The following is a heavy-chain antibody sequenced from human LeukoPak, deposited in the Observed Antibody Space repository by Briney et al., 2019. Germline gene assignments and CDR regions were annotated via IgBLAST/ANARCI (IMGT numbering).Heavy chain of an antibody. J-gene: IGHJ4*02. V-gene: IGHV3-13*01. CDR1: GFTFSDYD. D-gene: IGHD1-1*01. Sequence: GGSLRLSCAASGFTFSDYDMHWVRQATGTGLDFVSAIGTAGDTYYTGSVKGRFTISRENAKNSLYLQMNSLRAGDTAVYYCARVAKERVGGVYYFDYWGQGTLVTVSS. CDR3: ARVAKERVGGVYYFDY. CDR2: IGTAGDT.